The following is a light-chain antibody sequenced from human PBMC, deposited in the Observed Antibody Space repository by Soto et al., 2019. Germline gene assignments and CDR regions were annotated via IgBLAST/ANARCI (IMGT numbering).Light chain of an antibody. CDR3: SSYTSSSTLYV. Sequence: QSALTQPASVSGSPGQSITISCTGASSDIGAYNYVSWYQQHPGKAPKLMIYDVTNRPSGVSDRFSGSKSGSTASLTISGLQAEDEAHYYCSSYTSSSTLYVFGTGTKLTVL. CDR2: DVT. CDR1: SSDIGAYNY. J-gene: IGLJ1*01. V-gene: IGLV2-14*01.